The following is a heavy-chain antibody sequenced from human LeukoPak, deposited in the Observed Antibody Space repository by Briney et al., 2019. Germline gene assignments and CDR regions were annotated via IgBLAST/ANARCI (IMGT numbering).Heavy chain of an antibody. CDR3: ARQSRGIAVAGLDY. D-gene: IGHD6-19*01. J-gene: IGHJ4*02. Sequence: PSDTLSLTCIVSGVSISRYYWSWLRQPPPKGVAWVGYIYYNGSTNYIPSLKSRVPISVDTSKNQFSLKLNSVTAADTAVYYCARQSRGIAVAGLDYWGQGSLVTVCS. V-gene: IGHV4-59*08. CDR2: IYYNGST. CDR1: GVSISRYY.